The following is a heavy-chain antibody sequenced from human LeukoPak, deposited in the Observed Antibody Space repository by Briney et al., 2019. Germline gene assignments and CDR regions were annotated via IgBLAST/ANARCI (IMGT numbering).Heavy chain of an antibody. Sequence: GGSLRLSCAASGFAFSSYWMHWVRQAPGKGLEWVSHINNDGTSTTYADSVKGRFTISRDNAKNTVFLQMNSLRAEDTAVYYCALGYYDSSGYYPSSYWGQGTLVTVSS. CDR2: INNDGTST. J-gene: IGHJ4*02. V-gene: IGHV3-74*01. D-gene: IGHD3-22*01. CDR3: ALGYYDSSGYYPSSY. CDR1: GFAFSSYW.